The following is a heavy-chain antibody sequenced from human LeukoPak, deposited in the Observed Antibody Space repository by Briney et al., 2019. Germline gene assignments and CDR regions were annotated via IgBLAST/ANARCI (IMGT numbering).Heavy chain of an antibody. J-gene: IGHJ4*02. CDR3: ARGLIAARHSFDY. D-gene: IGHD6-6*01. V-gene: IGHV4-34*01. CDR2: INHSGST. CDR1: GGSFSGYY. Sequence: PSETLSLTCAVYGGSFSGYYWSWIRQPPGKGLEWIGEINHSGSTNYNPSLKSRVTISVDTSKNQFSLKLSSVTAADTAVYYCARGLIAARHSFDYWGQGTLVTVSS.